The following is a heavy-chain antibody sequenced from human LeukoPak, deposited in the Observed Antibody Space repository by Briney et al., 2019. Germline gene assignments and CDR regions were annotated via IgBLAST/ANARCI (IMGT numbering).Heavy chain of an antibody. CDR1: GFTFSSYS. J-gene: IGHJ3*02. CDR3: AKDGYYDFPEGAFDI. D-gene: IGHD3-3*01. V-gene: IGHV3-21*04. Sequence: GGSLRLSCAASGFTFSSYSMNWVRQAPGKGLEWVSSISSSSSYIYYADSVKGRFTISRDNAKNSLYLQMNSLRAEDTAVYYCAKDGYYDFPEGAFDIWGQGTMVTVSS. CDR2: ISSSSSYI.